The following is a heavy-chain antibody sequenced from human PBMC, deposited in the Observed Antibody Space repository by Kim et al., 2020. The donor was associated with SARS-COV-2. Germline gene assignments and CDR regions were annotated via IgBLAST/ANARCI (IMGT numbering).Heavy chain of an antibody. V-gene: IGHV4-34*01. CDR1: GGSFSGYY. CDR3: ARDVTGVPYYYYGMDV. CDR2: INHSGST. D-gene: IGHD2-21*02. J-gene: IGHJ6*02. Sequence: SETLSLTCAVYGGSFSGYYWSWIRQPPGKGLEWIGEINHSGSTNYNPSLKSRVTISVDTSKNQFSLKLSSVTAADTAVYYCARDVTGVPYYYYGMDVWGQGTTVTVSS.